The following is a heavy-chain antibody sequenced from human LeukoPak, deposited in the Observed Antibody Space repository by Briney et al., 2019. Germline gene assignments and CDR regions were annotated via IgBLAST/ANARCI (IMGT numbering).Heavy chain of an antibody. CDR3: ARDKANSGSYFSGAFDI. Sequence: GGSLRLSCAASGFTFSSYAMSWVRQAPGKGLEWVSSISSSSSYIYYADSVKGRFTISRDNAKNSLYLQMNSLRAEDTAVYYCARDKANSGSYFSGAFDIWGQGTMVTVSS. CDR2: ISSSSSYI. D-gene: IGHD1-26*01. V-gene: IGHV3-21*01. J-gene: IGHJ3*02. CDR1: GFTFSSYA.